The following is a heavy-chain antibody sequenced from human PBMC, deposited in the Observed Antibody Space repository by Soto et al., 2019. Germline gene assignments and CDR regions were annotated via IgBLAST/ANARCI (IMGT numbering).Heavy chain of an antibody. Sequence: PGGSLRLSCAASGFTFSSYGMHWVRQAPGKGLEWVAAIWYDGSNKYYADSVKGRFTISRDNSKNTLYLQMNSLRAEDTAVYYCARERGGYSGYAIDYWGQGTLVTVSS. CDR1: GFTFSSYG. V-gene: IGHV3-33*01. CDR3: ARERGGYSGYAIDY. D-gene: IGHD5-12*01. J-gene: IGHJ4*02. CDR2: IWYDGSNK.